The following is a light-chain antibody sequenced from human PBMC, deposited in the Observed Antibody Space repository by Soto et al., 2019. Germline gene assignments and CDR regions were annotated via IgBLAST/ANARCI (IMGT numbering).Light chain of an antibody. CDR3: QQYNNWPTWT. Sequence: EILFTQSPGTLSLSPGERATLSCRASQSVSSNLAWYEQKPGQAPRLLIYGASTRANGIPARFSGSGSGTELTLTISSLQSEDFAAYYCQQYNNWPTWTFGQGTKVDIK. CDR2: GAS. CDR1: QSVSSN. J-gene: IGKJ1*01. V-gene: IGKV3-15*01.